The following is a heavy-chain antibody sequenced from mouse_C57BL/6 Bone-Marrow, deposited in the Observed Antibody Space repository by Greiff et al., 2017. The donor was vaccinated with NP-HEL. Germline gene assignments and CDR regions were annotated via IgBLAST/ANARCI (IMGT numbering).Heavy chain of an antibody. V-gene: IGHV1-78*01. CDR2: IYPRDGST. CDR3: AIYYGSSRGAMDD. Sequence: PEQGLEWIGYIYPRDGSTKYNEKFKGKATLTADKSSSTAYMQLNSLTSEDSAVYFCAIYYGSSRGAMDDWGQGTSVTVSS. J-gene: IGHJ4*01. D-gene: IGHD1-1*01.